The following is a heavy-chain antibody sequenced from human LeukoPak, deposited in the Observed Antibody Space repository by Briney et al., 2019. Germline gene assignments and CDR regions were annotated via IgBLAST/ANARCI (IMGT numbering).Heavy chain of an antibody. CDR3: VRHNYGPGIDH. D-gene: IGHD3-10*01. J-gene: IGHJ4*02. CDR1: GFTFSSYG. Sequence: GRSLRLSCAASGFTFSSYGMHWVRQAPGKGLEWVAVIWYDGSNKYYADSVKGRFTISRDNAKNTLYLHMNNLRAEDTALYYCVRHNYGPGIDHWGQGTLVTVSS. CDR2: IWYDGSNK. V-gene: IGHV3-33*03.